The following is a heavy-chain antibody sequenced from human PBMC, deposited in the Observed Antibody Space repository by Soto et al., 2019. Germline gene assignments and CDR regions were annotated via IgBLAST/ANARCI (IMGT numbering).Heavy chain of an antibody. CDR1: GFTFSSYA. Sequence: GGSLRLSCAASGFTFSSYAVHWVRQAPGKGLEWVAVISYDGSNKYYADSVKGRFTISRDNSKNTLYLQMNSLRAEDTAVYYCAFGITGTTGPFDYWGQGTLVTVSS. V-gene: IGHV3-30-3*01. CDR2: ISYDGSNK. J-gene: IGHJ4*02. CDR3: AFGITGTTGPFDY. D-gene: IGHD1-7*01.